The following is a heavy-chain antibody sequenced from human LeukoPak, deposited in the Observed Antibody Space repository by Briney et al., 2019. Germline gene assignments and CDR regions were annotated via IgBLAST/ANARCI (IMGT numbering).Heavy chain of an antibody. D-gene: IGHD2-15*01. Sequence: SETLSLTCTVSGGSISSTTHYWGCIRQPPGKGLEWIGSIYYSGNTDYNPSLKSRVTISVDTSKNQFSLKLNSVTAADTAVYYCARHPKGYFSRFDPSGQGTLVTVSS. J-gene: IGHJ5*02. CDR1: GGSISSTTHY. CDR3: ARHPKGYFSRFDP. CDR2: IYYSGNT. V-gene: IGHV4-39*01.